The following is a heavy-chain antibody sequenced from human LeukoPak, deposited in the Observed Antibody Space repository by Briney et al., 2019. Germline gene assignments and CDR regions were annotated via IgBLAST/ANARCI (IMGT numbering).Heavy chain of an antibody. D-gene: IGHD3-10*01. CDR1: GFTSSSYA. J-gene: IGHJ4*02. V-gene: IGHV3-23*01. Sequence: GSLRLSCAASGFTSSSYAMSWVRQAPGKGLEWVSAISGSGGSTYYADSVKGRFTISRDNSKNTLYLQMNSLRAEDTAVYYCAKYGTGYYGSGSYYNESPFDYWGQGTLVTVSS. CDR2: ISGSGGST. CDR3: AKYGTGYYGSGSYYNESPFDY.